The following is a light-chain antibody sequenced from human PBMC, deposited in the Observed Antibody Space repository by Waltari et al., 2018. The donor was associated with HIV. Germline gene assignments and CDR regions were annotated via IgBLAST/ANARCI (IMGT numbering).Light chain of an antibody. CDR2: DVN. CDR1: SSDVGGYNY. Sequence: QSALTQPRSVSGSPGQSVTISCTGTSSDVGGYNYVSWYQHHPGKAPKFMIYDVNKRPSGVPDRFSGSKSGNTASLTVSGLQAEDEADYYCASHAGSKDVFGGGTKLTVL. J-gene: IGLJ2*01. V-gene: IGLV2-11*01. CDR3: ASHAGSKDV.